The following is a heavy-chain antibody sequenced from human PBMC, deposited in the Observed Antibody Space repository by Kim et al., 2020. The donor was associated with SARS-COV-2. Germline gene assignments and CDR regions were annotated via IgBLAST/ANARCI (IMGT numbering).Heavy chain of an antibody. CDR1: GFTFSDYY. D-gene: IGHD5-12*01. CDR3: ARDGVWSMVATEYYFDY. Sequence: GGSLRLSCAASGFTFSDYYMSWIRQAPGKGLEWVSYISSSSSYTNYADSVKGRFTISRDNAKNSLYLQMNSLRAEDTAVYYCARDGVWSMVATEYYFDYWGQGTLVTVSS. CDR2: ISSSSSYT. V-gene: IGHV3-11*06. J-gene: IGHJ4*02.